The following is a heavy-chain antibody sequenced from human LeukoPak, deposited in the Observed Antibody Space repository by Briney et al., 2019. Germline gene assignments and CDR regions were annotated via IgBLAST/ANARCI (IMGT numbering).Heavy chain of an antibody. CDR2: INTNTGNP. CDR3: AKGYEYSYGPLYTFDY. V-gene: IGHV7-4-1*02. J-gene: IGHJ4*02. CDR1: GYTFTSYA. D-gene: IGHD5-18*01. Sequence: GASVKVSCKASGYTFTSYAMNWVRQAPGQGLEWMGWINTNTGNPTYAQGFTGRFVFSLDTSVSTAYLQISSLKAEDTAVYYCAKGYEYSYGPLYTFDYWGQGTLVTVSS.